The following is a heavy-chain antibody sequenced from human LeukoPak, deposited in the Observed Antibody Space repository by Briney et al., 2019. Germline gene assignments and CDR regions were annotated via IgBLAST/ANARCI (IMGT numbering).Heavy chain of an antibody. D-gene: IGHD4-17*01. CDR3: ARHDYGDYPPHYYGMDV. V-gene: IGHV3-7*03. CDR1: GFTFSSFW. Sequence: PGGSLRLSCAVSGFTFSSFWMHWVRQAPGKGLEWVANIKQDGTEKWYVDSVKGRFTISRDNSKNTLYLQMNSLRAEDTAVYYCARHDYGDYPPHYYGMDVWGQGTTVTVSS. J-gene: IGHJ6*02. CDR2: IKQDGTEK.